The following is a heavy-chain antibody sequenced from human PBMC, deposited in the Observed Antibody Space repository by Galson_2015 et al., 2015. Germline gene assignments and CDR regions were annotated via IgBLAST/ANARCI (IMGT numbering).Heavy chain of an antibody. V-gene: IGHV3-23*01. CDR1: GFIPSRYA. D-gene: IGHD4-17*01. CDR2: ITSSDDII. J-gene: IGHJ3*02. CDR3: AKDPNGDYVGAFDT. Sequence: SLRLSCAASGFIPSRYAMTWVRQSSGKGLEWVSTITSSDDIIRYADSVKGRFTTSRDNSRNTLFLQMSSLRVEDTAIYYCAKDPNGDYVGAFDTWGHGTLVTVSS.